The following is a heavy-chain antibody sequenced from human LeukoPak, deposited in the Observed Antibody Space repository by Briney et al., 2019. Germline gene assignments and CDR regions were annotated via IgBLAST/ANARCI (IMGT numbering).Heavy chain of an antibody. J-gene: IGHJ6*02. Sequence: SVKVSCKASGVTFSSYAISWVRQAPGQELEWMRGIIPIFGTANYAQKFQGRVTITADESTSTAYMELSSLRSEDTAVYYCASYDPHCSSTSCYPYYYYGMDVWGQGTTVTVSS. D-gene: IGHD2-2*01. CDR1: GVTFSSYA. CDR2: IIPIFGTA. CDR3: ASYDPHCSSTSCYPYYYYGMDV. V-gene: IGHV1-69*01.